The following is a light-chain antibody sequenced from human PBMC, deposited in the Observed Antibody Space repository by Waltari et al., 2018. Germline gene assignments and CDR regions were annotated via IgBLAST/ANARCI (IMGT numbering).Light chain of an antibody. CDR3: GTWDSSLSVYV. CDR1: SSNIGGNS. CDR2: DNN. J-gene: IGLJ1*01. V-gene: IGLV1-51*01. Sequence: QSVLTPPPSVSAAPGQKVTISCPGSSSNIGGNSVSWYQHLPGTAPKLLIYDNNKRPSGIPDRFSDSKSGTSATLGITGLQTGDEADYYCGTWDSSLSVYVFGTGTKVTAL.